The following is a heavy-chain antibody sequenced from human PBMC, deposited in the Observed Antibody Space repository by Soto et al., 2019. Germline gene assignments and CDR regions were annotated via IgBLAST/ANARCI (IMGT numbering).Heavy chain of an antibody. Sequence: PGGSLRLSCAASGFTFSSYAMHWVRQAPGKGLEWVAVISYDGSNKYYADSVKGRFTISRDNSKNTLYLQMNSLRAEDTAVYYCARDTGIAAAGYIYYYYGMDVWGQGTTVTVSS. CDR3: ARDTGIAAAGYIYYYYGMDV. CDR1: GFTFSSYA. J-gene: IGHJ6*02. V-gene: IGHV3-30-3*01. CDR2: ISYDGSNK. D-gene: IGHD6-13*01.